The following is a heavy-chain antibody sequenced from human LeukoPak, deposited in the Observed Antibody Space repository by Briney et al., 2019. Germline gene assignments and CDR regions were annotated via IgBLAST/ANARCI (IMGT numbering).Heavy chain of an antibody. V-gene: IGHV3-74*01. Sequence: PGGSLRLSCAASGFTFSSYWMHWVRQAPGKGLMWVSSINPDGSGTTYADSVKGRFTISRDNAKNRLFLQMNSLRAEDTAVYYCARESGWYPDYWGQGTLVTVSS. CDR3: ARESGWYPDY. CDR1: GFTFSSYW. D-gene: IGHD6-13*01. CDR2: INPDGSGT. J-gene: IGHJ4*02.